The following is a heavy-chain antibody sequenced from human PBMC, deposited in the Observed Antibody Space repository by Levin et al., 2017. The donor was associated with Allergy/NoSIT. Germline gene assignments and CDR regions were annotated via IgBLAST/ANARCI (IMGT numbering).Heavy chain of an antibody. CDR2: ISYDGSNK. Sequence: GGSLRLSCAASGFTFSSYGMHWVRQAPGKGLEWVAVISYDGSNKYYADSVKGRFTISRDNSKNTLYLQMNSLRAEDTAVYYCAKCVWFGDREGGDYWGQGTLVTVSS. J-gene: IGHJ4*02. CDR1: GFTFSSYG. CDR3: AKCVWFGDREGGDY. V-gene: IGHV3-30*18. D-gene: IGHD3-10*01.